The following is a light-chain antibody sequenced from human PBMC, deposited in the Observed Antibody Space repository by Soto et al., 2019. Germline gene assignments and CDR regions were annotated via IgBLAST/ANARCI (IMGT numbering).Light chain of an antibody. CDR3: ATWDDSLSGVV. Sequence: QSVLTQPPSASGTPGQTVSISCSGSSSNIGSNHVNWYQQLPGTAPKLLIYKNNQRPSGVPDRFSGSKSGTSASLAISGLRSEDEADYYCATWDDSLSGVVFGGGTKLTVL. CDR1: SSNIGSNH. CDR2: KNN. V-gene: IGLV1-47*01. J-gene: IGLJ3*02.